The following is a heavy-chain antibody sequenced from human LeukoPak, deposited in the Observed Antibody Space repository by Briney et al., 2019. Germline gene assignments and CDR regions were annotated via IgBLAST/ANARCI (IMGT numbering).Heavy chain of an antibody. D-gene: IGHD6-13*01. Sequence: SETLSLTCTVSGGSISSSSYYSGWIRQPPGKGLEWIGSIYYSGSTYYNPSLKSRVTISVDTSKHRFCVQLSSVTAADTAVYYCASHSSSWDQNWFDRWGQGTLVTVSS. CDR3: ASHSSSWDQNWFDR. J-gene: IGHJ5*02. CDR1: GGSISSSSYY. CDR2: IYYSGST. V-gene: IGHV4-39*01.